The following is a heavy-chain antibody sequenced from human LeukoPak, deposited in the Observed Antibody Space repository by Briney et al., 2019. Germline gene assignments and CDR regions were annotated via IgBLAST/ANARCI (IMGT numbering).Heavy chain of an antibody. J-gene: IGHJ6*04. CDR3: ARGADYYYGMDV. Sequence: SVKVSCKASGGTFSSYAISWLRQAPGQGLEWMGGIIPIFGTANYAQKFQGRVTITADESTSTAYMELSSLRSEDTAVYYCARGADYYYGMDVWGKGTTVTVSS. CDR1: GGTFSSYA. CDR2: IIPIFGTA. V-gene: IGHV1-69*13.